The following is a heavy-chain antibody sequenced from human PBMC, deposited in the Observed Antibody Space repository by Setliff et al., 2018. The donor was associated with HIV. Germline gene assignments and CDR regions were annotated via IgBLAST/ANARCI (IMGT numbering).Heavy chain of an antibody. J-gene: IGHJ5*02. CDR1: GGSISSGSYY. CDR3: ARAAAGNWFDP. Sequence: TSETLSLTCTVSGGSISSGSYYWSWIRQPAGKGLEWIGRIYTSGSTNYNPSLKSRVTISVDTSKNQFSLKLSSVTAADTAVYYCARAAAGNWFDPWGQGTLVTVSS. D-gene: IGHD6-13*01. CDR2: IYTSGST. V-gene: IGHV4-61*02.